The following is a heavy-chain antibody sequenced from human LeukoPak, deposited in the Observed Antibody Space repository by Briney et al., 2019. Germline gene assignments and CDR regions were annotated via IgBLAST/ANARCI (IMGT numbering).Heavy chain of an antibody. CDR2: ISGSGGST. V-gene: IGHV3-23*01. D-gene: IGHD1-14*01. CDR3: AKLHNLNSDY. CDR1: RFTFNNYA. J-gene: IGHJ4*02. Sequence: PGGSLRLSCAASRFTFNNYAMNWVRQAPGKGLEWVSTISGSGGSTYYAGSVKGRFTISRDNSKNTLYLQMNSLRAEDTAVYYCAKLHNLNSDYWGQGTLVTVSS.